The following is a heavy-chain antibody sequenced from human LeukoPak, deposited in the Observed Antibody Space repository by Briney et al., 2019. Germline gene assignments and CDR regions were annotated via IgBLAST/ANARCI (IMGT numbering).Heavy chain of an antibody. CDR3: ARSAAGKNY. J-gene: IGHJ4*02. Sequence: GGSLRLSCAVSGFTFSNYWMSWVRQAPGKGLEWVANIKPDGSGTYYVDSVKGRFTISRDNAKNSMYLQMNSLRAEDTAVYYCARSAAGKNYWGQGTLVTVSS. V-gene: IGHV3-7*01. CDR2: IKPDGSGT. D-gene: IGHD6-13*01. CDR1: GFTFSNYW.